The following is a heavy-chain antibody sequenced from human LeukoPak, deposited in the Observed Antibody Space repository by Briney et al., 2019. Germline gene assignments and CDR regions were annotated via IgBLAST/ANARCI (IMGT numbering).Heavy chain of an antibody. D-gene: IGHD4-17*01. CDR1: GGSISSHY. V-gene: IGHV4-59*11. Sequence: SETLSLTCTVSGGSISSHYWSWIRQPPGKGLEWIGYIYYSGSTNYNPSLKSRVTISVDTSKNQFSLKLSSVTAADTAVYYCARLTYGWFDPWGQGTLVTVSS. J-gene: IGHJ5*02. CDR3: ARLTYGWFDP. CDR2: IYYSGST.